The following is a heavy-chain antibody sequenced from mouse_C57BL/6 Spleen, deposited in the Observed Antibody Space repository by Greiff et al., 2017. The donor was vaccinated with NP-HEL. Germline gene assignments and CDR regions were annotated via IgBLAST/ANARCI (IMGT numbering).Heavy chain of an antibody. CDR1: GYTFTDYN. D-gene: IGHD1-1*01. CDR2: INPNNGGT. CDR3: ARRDYYGSDYYFDY. Sequence: VQLQQSGPELVKPGASVKIPCKASGYTFTDYNMDWVKQSHGKSLEWIGDINPNNGGTIYNQKFKGKATLTVDKSSSTAYMELRSLTSEDTAVYYCARRDYYGSDYYFDYWGQGTTLTVSS. V-gene: IGHV1-18*01. J-gene: IGHJ2*01.